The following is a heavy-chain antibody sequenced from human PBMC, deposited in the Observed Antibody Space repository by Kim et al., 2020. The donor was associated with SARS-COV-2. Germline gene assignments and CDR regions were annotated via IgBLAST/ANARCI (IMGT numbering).Heavy chain of an antibody. J-gene: IGHJ4*02. CDR2: IYSGGNT. Sequence: GGSLRLSCAASGFTVSSNYMSWVRQTPGKGLEWVSVIYSGGNTYYADSVKGRFTISRDNSKNTLYLQMNSLRAEDTAVYYCARDDPIGSYGYWGQGTLVTVSS. V-gene: IGHV3-66*01. D-gene: IGHD1-26*01. CDR1: GFTVSSNY. CDR3: ARDDPIGSYGY.